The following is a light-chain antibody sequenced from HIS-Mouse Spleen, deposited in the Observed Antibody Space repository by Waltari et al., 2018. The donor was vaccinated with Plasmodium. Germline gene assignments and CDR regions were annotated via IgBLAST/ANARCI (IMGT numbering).Light chain of an antibody. CDR2: AAS. V-gene: IGKV1-39*01. J-gene: IGKJ1*01. CDR1: QSISSY. Sequence: DIQMTQSPSSLSASVGDRVTINCRASQSISSYLNWYQQKPGKAAKLLIYAASSLQSGVPSRFSGSGSGTDFTLTISSLQPEAFATYYCQQSYSTWPFGQGPTVEIK. CDR3: QQSYSTWP.